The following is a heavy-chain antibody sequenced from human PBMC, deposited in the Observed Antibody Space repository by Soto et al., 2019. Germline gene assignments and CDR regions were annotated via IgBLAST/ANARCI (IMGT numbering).Heavy chain of an antibody. CDR1: GGSFSGYS. J-gene: IGHJ6*02. CDR3: ARLRFVEYLVDNYFYNYGMDV. V-gene: IGHV4-34*01. CDR2: INHIGST. D-gene: IGHD3-3*01. Sequence: SETLSLTCAVSGGSFSGYSWTWIRQAPGTGLEWMGEINHIGSTNYNPSLQSRVTISADTSQSQFSLRLSSVTAADTAVYYCARLRFVEYLVDNYFYNYGMDVWGQGTTVTVSS.